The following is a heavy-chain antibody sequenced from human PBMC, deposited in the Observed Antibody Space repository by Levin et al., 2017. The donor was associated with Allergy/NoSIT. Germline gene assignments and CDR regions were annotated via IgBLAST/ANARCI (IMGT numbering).Heavy chain of an antibody. CDR1: GASVSTGSYY. Sequence: LRLSCTVSGASVSTGSYYWSWIRQPAGEGLEWIGRIYTTGGTHYNPSLQSRVTVSADTSKNQISLRLDSVTAADTAVYYCARMVVDFDWYFDLWGRGTLVTVSS. V-gene: IGHV4-61*02. CDR2: IYTTGGT. D-gene: IGHD2-8*01. CDR3: ARMVVDFDWYFDL. J-gene: IGHJ2*01.